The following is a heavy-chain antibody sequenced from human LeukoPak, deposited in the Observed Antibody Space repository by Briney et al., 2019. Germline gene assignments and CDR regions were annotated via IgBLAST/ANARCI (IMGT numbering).Heavy chain of an antibody. D-gene: IGHD6-19*01. V-gene: IGHV4-39*07. CDR1: GGSISSSSYY. CDR2: IYYSGST. CDR3: ARDHGMAGTPY. Sequence: SETLSLTCTVSGGSISSSSYYWGWIRQPPGKGLEWIGSIYYSGSTYYNPSLKSRVTISVDTSKNQFSLKLSSVTAAVTAVYYCARDHGMAGTPYWGQGTLVTVSS. J-gene: IGHJ4*02.